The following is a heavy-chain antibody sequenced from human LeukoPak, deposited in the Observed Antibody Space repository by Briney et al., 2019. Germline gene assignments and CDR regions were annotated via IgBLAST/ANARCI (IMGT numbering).Heavy chain of an antibody. Sequence: PGGPLKLSCAASGFTFSSYAMHWVRQAPGKGLEWVAVISYDGSNKYYADSVKGRFTISRDNSKNTLYLQMNSLRAEDTAVYYCARDGPNGVYYFDYWGQGTLVTVSS. J-gene: IGHJ4*02. CDR3: ARDGPNGVYYFDY. D-gene: IGHD1-1*01. CDR1: GFTFSSYA. V-gene: IGHV3-30*01. CDR2: ISYDGSNK.